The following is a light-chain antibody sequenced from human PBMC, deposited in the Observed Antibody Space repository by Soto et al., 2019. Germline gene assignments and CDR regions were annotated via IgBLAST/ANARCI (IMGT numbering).Light chain of an antibody. CDR3: QQRGNWPRT. V-gene: IGKV3-11*01. CDR2: DAS. J-gene: IGKJ1*01. CDR1: QSVSTY. Sequence: IVLTQSPATLSLSPGERATLSCRASQSVSTYLAWYQQKPGQAPRLLIYDASTRATGIPARFSGSGSGTDFTLTISSLEPEDFAVYYCQQRGNWPRTFGQGTKVEIK.